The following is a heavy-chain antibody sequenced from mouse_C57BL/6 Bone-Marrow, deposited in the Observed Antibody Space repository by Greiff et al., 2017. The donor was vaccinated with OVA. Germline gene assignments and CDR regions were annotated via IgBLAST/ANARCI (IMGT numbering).Heavy chain of an antibody. V-gene: IGHV1-18*01. Sequence: VQLKESGPELVKPGASVKIPCKASGYTFTDYNMDWVKQSHGKSLEWIGDINPNNGGTIYNQKFKGKATLTVDKSSSTAYMELRSLTSEDTAVYYCARPDYGSSFAYWGQGTLVTVSA. J-gene: IGHJ3*01. D-gene: IGHD1-1*01. CDR3: ARPDYGSSFAY. CDR1: GYTFTDYN. CDR2: INPNNGGT.